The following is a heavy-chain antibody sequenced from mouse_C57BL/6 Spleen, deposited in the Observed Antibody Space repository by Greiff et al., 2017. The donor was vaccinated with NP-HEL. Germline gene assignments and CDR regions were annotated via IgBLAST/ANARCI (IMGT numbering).Heavy chain of an antibody. CDR2: IYPGDGDT. V-gene: IGHV1-80*01. CDR1: GYAFSSYW. Sequence: VMLVESGAELVKPGASVKISCKASGYAFSSYWMNWVKQRPGKGLEWIGQIYPGDGDTNYNGKFKGKATLTAYKSSSTAYMQLSSLTSEDSAVYFCARRTTVVADYAMDYWGQGTSVTVSS. D-gene: IGHD1-1*01. J-gene: IGHJ4*01. CDR3: ARRTTVVADYAMDY.